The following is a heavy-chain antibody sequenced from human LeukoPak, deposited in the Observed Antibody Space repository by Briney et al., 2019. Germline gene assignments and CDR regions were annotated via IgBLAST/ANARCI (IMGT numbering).Heavy chain of an antibody. Sequence: SETLSLTCAVYGGSFSGYYWSWIRQPPGKGLEWIGEINHRGSTNYNPSLKSRVTISVDTSKNQFSLKLSSVTAADTAVYYCASYDFWSGPGGYWGQGTLVTVSS. CDR3: ASYDFWSGPGGY. D-gene: IGHD3-3*01. J-gene: IGHJ4*02. CDR1: GGSFSGYY. V-gene: IGHV4-34*01. CDR2: INHRGST.